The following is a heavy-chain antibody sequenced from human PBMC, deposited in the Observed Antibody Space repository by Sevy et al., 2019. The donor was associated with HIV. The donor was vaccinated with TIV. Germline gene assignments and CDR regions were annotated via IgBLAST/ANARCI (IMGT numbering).Heavy chain of an antibody. CDR3: ARDQSGIAAAGIDFDY. CDR2: ISYDGSNK. D-gene: IGHD6-13*01. J-gene: IGHJ4*02. CDR1: GFTFSSYA. V-gene: IGHV3-30-3*01. Sequence: GGSLRLSCAASGFTFSSYAMHWVRQAPGKGLEWVAVISYDGSNKYYTDSVKGRFTISRDNSKNTRYLQMNSLRAEDTAVYYCARDQSGIAAAGIDFDYWGQGTLVTVSS.